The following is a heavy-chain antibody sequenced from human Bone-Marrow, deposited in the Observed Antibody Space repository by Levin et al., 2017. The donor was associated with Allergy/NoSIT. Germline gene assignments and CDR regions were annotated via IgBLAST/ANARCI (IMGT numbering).Heavy chain of an antibody. V-gene: IGHV3-30*18. Sequence: PGGSLRLSCAASGFPFSSFGVHWVRQAPGKGLEWVAFISYDGSSQYYLDSVQGRFTISRDNSKSTLYLQMNSLRRDDTAVYFCVKAAVPQDDDFWSGRNVGVGDHWGQGTLVTVSS. D-gene: IGHD3-3*01. CDR3: VKAAVPQDDDFWSGRNVGVGDH. J-gene: IGHJ4*02. CDR2: ISYDGSSQ. CDR1: GFPFSSFG.